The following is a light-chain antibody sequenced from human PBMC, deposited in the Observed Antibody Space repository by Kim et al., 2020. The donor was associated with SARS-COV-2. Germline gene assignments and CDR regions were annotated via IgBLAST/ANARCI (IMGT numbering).Light chain of an antibody. CDR3: HQYGYSPYT. J-gene: IGKJ2*01. V-gene: IGKV3-20*01. CDR2: GAS. Sequence: LSPGDRATLSCRASQSVNNNYLAWYQQKPGQAPRLLIYGASTRATGTPDTFSGSGSVTDFTLTISRLESEDFAVYYCHQYGYSPYTFGQGTKLEI. CDR1: QSVNNNY.